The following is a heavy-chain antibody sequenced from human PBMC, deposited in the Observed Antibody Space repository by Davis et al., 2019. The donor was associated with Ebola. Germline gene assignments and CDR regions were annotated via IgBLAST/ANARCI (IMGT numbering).Heavy chain of an antibody. CDR1: GDSINNYY. D-gene: IGHD3-10*01. Sequence: SETLSLTCTVSGDSINNYYWSWIRQPPGRGLEWIGCIYHSGNTNYNPSLKSRVTISVDTAKNQLSLRLRSVTAADTAVYYCARRIRSMVRGVIIRNWFDPWGQGTLITVSS. CDR2: IYHSGNT. CDR3: ARRIRSMVRGVIIRNWFDP. J-gene: IGHJ5*02. V-gene: IGHV4-59*12.